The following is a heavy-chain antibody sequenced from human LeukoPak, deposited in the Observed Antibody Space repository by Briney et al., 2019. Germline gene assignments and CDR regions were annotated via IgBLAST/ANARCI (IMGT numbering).Heavy chain of an antibody. CDR1: GYTFTSYG. Sequence: ASVKVSCKASGYTFTSYGISWVRQAPGQGLEWMGWISAYNGNTNYAQKLQGRVTMTTDTSTSTAYMELRSLRSDDTAVYFCAREGDGFSNGWSRLGLDYWGQGTLVTVSS. V-gene: IGHV1-18*01. J-gene: IGHJ4*02. CDR3: AREGDGFSNGWSRLGLDY. CDR2: ISAYNGNT. D-gene: IGHD6-19*01.